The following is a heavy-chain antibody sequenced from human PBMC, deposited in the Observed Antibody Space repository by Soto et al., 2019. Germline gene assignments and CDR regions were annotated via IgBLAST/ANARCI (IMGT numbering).Heavy chain of an antibody. CDR2: IIPISGTP. D-gene: IGHD6-13*01. J-gene: IGHJ4*02. CDR1: GNTLKSFA. V-gene: IGHV1-69*06. Sequence: QVHLVQSGAEVRKPGSSVKVSCKASGNTLKSFAVSWLRQAPGQGLEWMGGIIPISGTPNYAQKFQDRVTINADRSTNTVYMEPSSLRSEDTAVYYCARDSSSWRYYFDSWGQGTLVTVSS. CDR3: ARDSSSWRYYFDS.